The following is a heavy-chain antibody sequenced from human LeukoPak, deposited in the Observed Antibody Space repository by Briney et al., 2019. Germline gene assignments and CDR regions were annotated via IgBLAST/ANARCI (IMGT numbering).Heavy chain of an antibody. J-gene: IGHJ4*02. D-gene: IGHD6-13*01. Sequence: GESLKISCKASEYNFANYWIGWVRQMPGRGLEWMGLIYPGDSKTKFSPSFQGQVSLSADKSITTAYLYWNSLKASDTALYYCARLMSTAGLSYFDLWGQGSLVTVSS. CDR3: ARLMSTAGLSYFDL. V-gene: IGHV5-51*01. CDR1: EYNFANYW. CDR2: IYPGDSKT.